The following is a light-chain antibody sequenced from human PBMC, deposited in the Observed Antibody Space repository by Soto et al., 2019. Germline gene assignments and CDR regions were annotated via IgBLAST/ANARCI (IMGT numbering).Light chain of an antibody. J-gene: IGLJ3*02. CDR1: SSNIGNNA. CDR3: AAWGDNLNGWV. Sequence: QPVLTQPPSASGTPGQRVTISCSGSSSNIGNNAVNWYQQFPGTAPKLLIYDNIQRPSGVPDRFSGSKSGTSASLAISGLQSEDEADYYCAAWGDNLNGWVFGGGTNLTVL. CDR2: DNI. V-gene: IGLV1-44*01.